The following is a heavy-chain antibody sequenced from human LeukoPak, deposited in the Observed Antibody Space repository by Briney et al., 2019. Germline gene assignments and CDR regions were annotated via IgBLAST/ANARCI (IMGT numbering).Heavy chain of an antibody. CDR2: IIPIFGTA. V-gene: IGHV1-69*01. Sequence: ASVKVSCKASGGTFSSYAISWVRQAPGQGLEWMGGIIPIFGTANYAQKFQGRVTITADESTSTAYMELSSLRSEDTAVHYCARDGTAGTSLYNWFDPWGQGTLVTVSS. J-gene: IGHJ5*02. D-gene: IGHD2-2*01. CDR1: GGTFSSYA. CDR3: ARDGTAGTSLYNWFDP.